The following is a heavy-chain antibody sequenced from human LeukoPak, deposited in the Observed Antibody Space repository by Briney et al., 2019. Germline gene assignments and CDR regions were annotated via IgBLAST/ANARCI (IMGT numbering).Heavy chain of an antibody. CDR3: ASGVATAFSY. D-gene: IGHD5-12*01. CDR1: GYSFIDYY. J-gene: IGHJ4*02. V-gene: IGHV1-2*02. CDR2: INPNSGET. Sequence: ASVKVSCKASGYSFIDYYMYWVRQAPGQGLEYMGWINPNSGETFSARKFQGRVTMTRDTSITTAYMELSGLRSDDTAMYYCASGVATAFSYWGQGTLLTVSS.